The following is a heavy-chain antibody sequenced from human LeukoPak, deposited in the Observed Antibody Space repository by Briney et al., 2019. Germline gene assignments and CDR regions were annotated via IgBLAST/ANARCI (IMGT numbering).Heavy chain of an antibody. CDR3: ARGMTAMAFDY. V-gene: IGHV4-30-2*01. CDR1: GGSISSSSYY. CDR2: IYHSGST. J-gene: IGHJ4*02. D-gene: IGHD5-18*01. Sequence: SETLSLTCTVSGGSISSSSYYWGWIRQPPGKGLEWIGYIYHSGSTYYNPSLKSRVTISVDRSKNQFSLKLSSVTAADTAVYYCARGMTAMAFDYWGQGTLVTVSS.